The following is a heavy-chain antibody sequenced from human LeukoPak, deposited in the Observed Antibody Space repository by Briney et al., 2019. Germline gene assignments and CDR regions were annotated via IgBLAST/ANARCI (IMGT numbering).Heavy chain of an antibody. J-gene: IGHJ4*02. CDR2: IRDDGTDS. CDR1: GLTFSSVA. Sequence: GGSLRLSCAASGLTFSSVAMQWVRHAPGKGLEWVAFIRDDGTDSFYGDSVKGRFTISRDNSRNTLDLQMNRLRAEDTAVYYCAKRSSRRSAYGCGWYGVGHFDSWGRGTLVTVPS. D-gene: IGHD6-13*01. V-gene: IGHV3-30*02. CDR3: AKRSSRRSAYGCGWYGVGHFDS.